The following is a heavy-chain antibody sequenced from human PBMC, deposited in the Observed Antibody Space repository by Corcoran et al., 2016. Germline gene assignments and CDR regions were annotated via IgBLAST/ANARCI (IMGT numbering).Heavy chain of an antibody. CDR2: INPNSGGT. CDR3: ASPKVGATSYYYYGMDV. V-gene: IGHV1-2*02. J-gene: IGHJ6*02. CDR1: GYTFTGYY. D-gene: IGHD1-26*01. Sequence: QVQLVQSGAEVKKPGASVKVSCKASGYTFTGYYMHWVRQAPGQGLEWMGWINPNSGGTNYAQKFQGRVTMTRDTSISTAYMELSRLRSDDTAVYYCASPKVGATSYYYYGMDVWGQGTTVTVSS.